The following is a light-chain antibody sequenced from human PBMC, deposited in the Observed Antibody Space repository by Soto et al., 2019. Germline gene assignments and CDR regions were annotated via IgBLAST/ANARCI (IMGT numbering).Light chain of an antibody. CDR2: AAS. J-gene: IGKJ4*01. Sequence: AIQMTQFPSSLSSSFGDRVTITFLASQDIRSDLGWYQQRPGKAPKLLIYAASSLESGVPSRFSGSGSGTDFTLTISSLQPEDFATYYCLQDHNYPLTFGGGTKVDIK. CDR1: QDIRSD. V-gene: IGKV1-6*02. CDR3: LQDHNYPLT.